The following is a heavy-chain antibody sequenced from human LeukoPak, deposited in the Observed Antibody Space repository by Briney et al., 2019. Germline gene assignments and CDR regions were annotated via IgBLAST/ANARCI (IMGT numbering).Heavy chain of an antibody. CDR2: IKPEGSDK. CDR1: GVTFSNYY. D-gene: IGHD1-26*01. J-gene: IGHJ4*02. Sequence: GGSLRLSCAASGVTFSNYYMSWVRQAPGKGLEWVANIKPEGSDKFYVDSVKGRFTISRDNAANSLYLQMNSLRAEDTAVYFCARDREVGATIHDYWGQGTLVTVSS. CDR3: ARDREVGATIHDY. V-gene: IGHV3-7*01.